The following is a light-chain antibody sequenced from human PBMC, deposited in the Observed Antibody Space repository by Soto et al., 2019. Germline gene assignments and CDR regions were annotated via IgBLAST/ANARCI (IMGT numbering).Light chain of an antibody. V-gene: IGKV3-15*01. CDR3: QQGHNWPLT. J-gene: IGKJ2*01. CDR2: SAS. Sequence: EIVMTQSPATLSVSPGERATLSCRASQSISTELAWYQQKPGQPPRLLIYSASTRATGVPARFTGSGSGSEFTLTISGQQSEDFAVYYCQQGHNWPLTLGQGTRLEI. CDR1: QSISTE.